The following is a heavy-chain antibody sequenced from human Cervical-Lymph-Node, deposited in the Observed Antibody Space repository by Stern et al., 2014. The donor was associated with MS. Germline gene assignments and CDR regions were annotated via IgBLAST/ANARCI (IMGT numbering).Heavy chain of an antibody. CDR2: FDPEEGET. J-gene: IGHJ4*02. Sequence: VQLVQSGADVKKPGASVTVSCKVSGHPLSELAIHWLRQLPTSGLEWLGQFDPEEGETVYAQRLQGRLTMTEDTNTGTAYMTLTALTSDDTAVYYCATDREVKWGPGTLVAVSS. V-gene: IGHV1-24*01. CDR3: ATDREVK. D-gene: IGHD3-10*01. CDR1: GHPLSELA.